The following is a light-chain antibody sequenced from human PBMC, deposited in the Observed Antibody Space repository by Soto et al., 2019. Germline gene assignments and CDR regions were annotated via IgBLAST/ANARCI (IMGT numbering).Light chain of an antibody. CDR2: ADD. J-gene: IGLJ2*01. CDR3: QSYGATHVV. V-gene: IGLV6-57*02. Sequence: NFMLTQPHSVSESPGKTVTISCAGSGGSIASNYVQWYQQRPGSAPTPVIYADDQRPSGVPDRFSGSFDISSNSASLTISGLTTEDEADYYCQSYGATHVVFGGGTRLTVL. CDR1: GGSIASNY.